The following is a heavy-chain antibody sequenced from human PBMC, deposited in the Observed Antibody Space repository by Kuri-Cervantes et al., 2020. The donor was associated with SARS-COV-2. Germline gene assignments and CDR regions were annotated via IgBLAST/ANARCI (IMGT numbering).Heavy chain of an antibody. CDR3: AKDSGIAAAVAFDI. J-gene: IGHJ3*02. CDR2: IRYDGSNK. D-gene: IGHD6-13*01. CDR1: GFTFSSYG. V-gene: IGHV3-30*02. Sequence: GESLKISCAASGFTFSSYGMHWVRQAPGKGLEWVAFIRYDGSNKYYADSVKGRFTISRDNSKNTLYLQMNSLRAEDTAVYYCAKDSGIAAAVAFDIWGQGTMVTVSS.